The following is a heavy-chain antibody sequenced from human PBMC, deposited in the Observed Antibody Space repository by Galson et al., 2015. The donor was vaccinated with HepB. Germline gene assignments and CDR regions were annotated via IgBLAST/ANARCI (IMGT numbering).Heavy chain of an antibody. CDR1: GFTFSSYA. V-gene: IGHV3-30-3*01. D-gene: IGHD4-17*01. J-gene: IGHJ5*02. Sequence: SLRLSCAASGFTFSSYAMHWVRQTPGKGLEWVAVISYDGSNKYYADSVKGRFTISGDNAKNSLYLQMNSLRAEDTAVYYCARGTPSTTVTALNWFDPWGQGTLVTVSS. CDR2: ISYDGSNK. CDR3: ARGTPSTTVTALNWFDP.